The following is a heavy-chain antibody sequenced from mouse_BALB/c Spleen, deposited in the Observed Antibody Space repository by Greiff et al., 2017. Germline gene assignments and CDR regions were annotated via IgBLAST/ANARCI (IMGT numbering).Heavy chain of an antibody. CDR2: ISTYYGDA. CDR1: GYTFTDYA. CDR3: ANGYYPGFAY. J-gene: IGHJ3*01. D-gene: IGHD2-3*01. V-gene: IGHV1S137*01. Sequence: QVQLQQSGAELVRPGVSVKISCKGSGYTFTDYAMHWVKQSHAKSLEWIGVISTYYGDASYNQKFKGKATMTVDKSSSTAYMELARLTSEDSAIYYCANGYYPGFAYWGQGTLVTVSA.